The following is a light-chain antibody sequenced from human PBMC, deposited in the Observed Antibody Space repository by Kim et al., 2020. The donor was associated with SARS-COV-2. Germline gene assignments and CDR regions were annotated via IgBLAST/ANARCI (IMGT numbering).Light chain of an antibody. CDR3: QQYGSSPPWT. CDR2: GAS. Sequence: PGERATLSCRASQSVSSSYLAWYQQKPGQAPRLLIYGASSKATGIPDRFSGSGSGTDFTLTISRLEPEDFAVYYCQQYGSSPPWTFGQGTKVEIK. J-gene: IGKJ1*01. CDR1: QSVSSSY. V-gene: IGKV3-20*01.